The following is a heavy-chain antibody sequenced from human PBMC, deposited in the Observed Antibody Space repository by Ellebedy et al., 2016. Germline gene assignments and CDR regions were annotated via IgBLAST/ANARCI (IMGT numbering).Heavy chain of an antibody. Sequence: SQTLSLTCAVYGGSFSGYYWSWIRQPPGKGLEWIGEINHSGSTNYNPSLKSRVTISVDTSKNQFSLKLSSVTAADTAVYYCARGLDILTGYYIYYFDYWGQGTLVTVSS. CDR2: INHSGST. D-gene: IGHD3-9*01. V-gene: IGHV4-34*01. J-gene: IGHJ4*02. CDR1: GGSFSGYY. CDR3: ARGLDILTGYYIYYFDY.